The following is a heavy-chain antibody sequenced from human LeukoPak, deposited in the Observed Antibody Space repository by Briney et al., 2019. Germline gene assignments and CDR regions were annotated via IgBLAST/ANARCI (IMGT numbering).Heavy chain of an antibody. D-gene: IGHD3-22*01. CDR2: ISYDGSNK. CDR3: ANGNYDSTFQH. V-gene: IGHV3-30*18. Sequence: PGGSLRLSCAASGFTFNKYWMSWLRQAPGKGLEWVAVISYDGSNKYYADSVKGRFTISRDNSKNTLYLQMNSLRAEDTAVYYCANGNYDSTFQHWGQGTLVTVSS. J-gene: IGHJ1*01. CDR1: GFTFNKYW.